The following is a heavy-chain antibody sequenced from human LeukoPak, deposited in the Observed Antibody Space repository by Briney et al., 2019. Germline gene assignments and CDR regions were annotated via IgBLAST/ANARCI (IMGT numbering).Heavy chain of an antibody. CDR1: GYTFTGYY. D-gene: IGHD3-9*01. CDR2: INPNSGGT. Sequence: ASVKVSCKASGYTFTGYYMHWVRQAPGQGLEWMGWINPNSGGTNYAQKFQGRVTMTRDTSISTAYMELSRLRSDDTAVYYCARVYYDILTGYSGPLGDFDYWGQGTLVTVSS. CDR3: ARVYYDILTGYSGPLGDFDY. J-gene: IGHJ4*02. V-gene: IGHV1-2*02.